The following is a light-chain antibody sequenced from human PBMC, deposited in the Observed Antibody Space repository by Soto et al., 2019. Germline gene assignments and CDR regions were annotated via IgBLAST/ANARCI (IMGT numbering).Light chain of an antibody. J-gene: IGKJ5*01. CDR2: KAS. V-gene: IGKV1-5*03. CDR3: QQYNNWPLA. CDR1: QTIRGY. Sequence: DIQMTQSPSTLSASVGDRVTITCRASQTIRGYLAWYQQKPGKAPKLLIYKASTLESGVPSRFSGSGSGTEFTLTISSLQSEDFAVYFCQQYNNWPLAFGQGTRLEIK.